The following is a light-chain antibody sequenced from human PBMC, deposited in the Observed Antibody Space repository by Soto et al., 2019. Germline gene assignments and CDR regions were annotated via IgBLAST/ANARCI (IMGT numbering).Light chain of an antibody. J-gene: IGKJ4*01. CDR3: QQYDTLPLT. V-gene: IGKV1-33*01. CDR1: QDISNY. Sequence: CLSGSVRVKVSVTCQASQDISNYLNWYQQKPGKAPKLLIYDASNLETGVPSRFSRRGSGADFTFTISSLPAEDIAPYYCQQYDTLPLTFAGGTKVDIK. CDR2: DAS.